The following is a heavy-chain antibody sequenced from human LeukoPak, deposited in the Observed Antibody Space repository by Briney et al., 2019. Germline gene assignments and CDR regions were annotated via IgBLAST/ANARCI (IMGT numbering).Heavy chain of an antibody. CDR1: GFTSRDYV. J-gene: IGHJ4*02. CDR2: IRSKAYGGTA. Sequence: GGSLRLSCTTSGFTSRDYVMNWVRQAPGKGLEWVGFIRSKAYGGTAEYAASVKGRFTISRDDPESIAYLQMNNLTPEDTAVYYCTRFGYSDSSAYYYWGQGTLVAVSS. D-gene: IGHD3-22*01. CDR3: TRFGYSDSSAYYY. V-gene: IGHV3-49*04.